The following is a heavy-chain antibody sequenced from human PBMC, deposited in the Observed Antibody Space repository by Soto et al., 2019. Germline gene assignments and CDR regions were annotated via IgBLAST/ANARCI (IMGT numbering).Heavy chain of an antibody. CDR3: ARGRSGDY. CDR2: ISASNGNT. CDR1: GYSFTTYG. V-gene: IGHV1-18*01. Sequence: QVHLVQSGAEVKKPGASVKVSCKGSGYSFTTYGITWVRQAPGQGLEWMAWISASNGNTNYAQKLQGRVTVTRDTSTSTGYMELRSMRSDDTAVYYCARGRSGDYWGQGALVTVSS. J-gene: IGHJ4*02.